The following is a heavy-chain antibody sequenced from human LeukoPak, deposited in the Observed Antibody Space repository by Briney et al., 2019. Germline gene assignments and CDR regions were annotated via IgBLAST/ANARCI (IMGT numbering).Heavy chain of an antibody. Sequence: GGSLRLSCAASGFTFSSYWMHWVRQAPGKGLVWVSRINSDGSSTNYADSVTGRFTISRDNAKNSLYLQMNSLRAEDTAVYYCARAVPSLDYWGQGTLVTVSS. CDR3: ARAVPSLDY. J-gene: IGHJ4*02. V-gene: IGHV3-74*01. CDR1: GFTFSSYW. CDR2: INSDGSST.